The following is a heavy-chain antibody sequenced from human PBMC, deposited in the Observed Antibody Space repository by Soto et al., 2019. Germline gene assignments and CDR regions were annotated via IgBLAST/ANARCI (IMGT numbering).Heavy chain of an antibody. Sequence: QVQLVQSGAEVKKSGASVKVSCEASGYIFTDYTIHWVRQAPGQRLELMGWINAGNGDTKYSHQFQGRVTFSRDTSESTVYMELSSLRSEDTAVYDCAREGFVRGVLRGSRCDPWGQGTLVTVSS. J-gene: IGHJ5*02. CDR1: GYIFTDYT. CDR2: INAGNGDT. D-gene: IGHD3-10*02. V-gene: IGHV1-3*01. CDR3: AREGFVRGVLRGSRCDP.